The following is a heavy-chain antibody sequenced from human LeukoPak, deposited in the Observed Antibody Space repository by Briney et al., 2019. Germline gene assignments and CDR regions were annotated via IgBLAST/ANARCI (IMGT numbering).Heavy chain of an antibody. CDR2: IVVGSGNT. CDR3: AADLRGYCTNGVCVGDSTYYYYMDV. J-gene: IGHJ6*03. CDR1: GFTFTSSA. V-gene: IGHV1-58*02. Sequence: GASVKVSCKASGFTFTSSAMQWVRQARGQRLEWIGWIVVGSGNTNYAQKFQERVTITRDMSTSTAYMELSSLRSEDTAVYYCAADLRGYCTNGVCVGDSTYYYYMDVWGKGTTVTVSS. D-gene: IGHD2-8*01.